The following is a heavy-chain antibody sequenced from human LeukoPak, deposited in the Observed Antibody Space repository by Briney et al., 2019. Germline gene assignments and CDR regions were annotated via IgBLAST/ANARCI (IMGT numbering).Heavy chain of an antibody. J-gene: IGHJ3*02. CDR2: ISGSGGST. CDR1: EFSLSSYS. V-gene: IGHV3-23*01. CDR3: AKAGDDFDI. Sequence: GGSLRLSCAVSEFSLSSYSVSWVRQAPGKGLEWVSAISGSGGSTYYADSVKGRFTISRDNSKNTLYLQMNSLRAEDTAVYYCAKAGDDFDIWGQGTMVTVSS.